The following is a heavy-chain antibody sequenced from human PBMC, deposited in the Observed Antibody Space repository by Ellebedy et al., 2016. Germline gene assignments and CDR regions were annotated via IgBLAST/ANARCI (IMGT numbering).Heavy chain of an antibody. Sequence: GESLKISXAASGFTFSSYSMNWVRQAPGKGLEWVSSISSSSSYIYYADSVKGRFTISRDNAKNSLYLQMNSLRAEDTAVYYCASWYCSSTSCYNRYWGQGTLVTVSS. CDR3: ASWYCSSTSCYNRY. CDR2: ISSSSSYI. CDR1: GFTFSSYS. J-gene: IGHJ4*02. D-gene: IGHD2-2*02. V-gene: IGHV3-21*01.